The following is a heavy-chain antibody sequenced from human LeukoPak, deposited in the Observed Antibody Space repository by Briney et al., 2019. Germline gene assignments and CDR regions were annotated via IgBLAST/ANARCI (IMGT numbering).Heavy chain of an antibody. CDR1: GFTFSSYW. Sequence: GGSPRLSCAASGFTFSSYWMSWVRQAPGKGLEWVSAISNNGGYTYYADSVQGRFTISRDNSKSTLCLQMNSLRAEDTAVYYCAKQLGYCSDGSCYFPYWGQGTLVTVSS. CDR3: AKQLGYCSDGSCYFPY. D-gene: IGHD2-15*01. J-gene: IGHJ4*02. V-gene: IGHV3-23*01. CDR2: ISNNGGYT.